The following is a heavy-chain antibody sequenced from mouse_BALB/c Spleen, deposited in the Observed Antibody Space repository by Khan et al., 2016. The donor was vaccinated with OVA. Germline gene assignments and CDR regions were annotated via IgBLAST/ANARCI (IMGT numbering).Heavy chain of an antibody. CDR1: GYTFTSYW. Sequence: QVQLKQSGAELVRPGASVKLSCEASGYTFTSYWMNWVKQSPEQGLEWIGRIDPYDSETHYNQNFKDKAILTVDKSSSQAYMQLSSLTSEDSAVYYCARNPFAYWGQGTLVTVSA. CDR2: IDPYDSET. J-gene: IGHJ3*01. CDR3: ARNPFAY. V-gene: IGHV1-52*01.